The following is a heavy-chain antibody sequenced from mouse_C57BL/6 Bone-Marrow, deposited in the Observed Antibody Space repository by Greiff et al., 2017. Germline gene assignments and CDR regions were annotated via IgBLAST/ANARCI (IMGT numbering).Heavy chain of an antibody. V-gene: IGHV14-4*01. Sequence: EVQLQQSGAELVRPGASVKLSCTASGFNIKDDYMHWVKQRPEQGLEWIGWIDPENGDTEYASKFQGKATITADTSSNTAYLQLSSLTSEDTAVYYCTNYYGSNWYCDVGGRGTTVTVSA. D-gene: IGHD1-1*01. CDR3: TNYYGSNWYCDV. CDR2: IDPENGDT. CDR1: GFNIKDDY. J-gene: IGHJ1*03.